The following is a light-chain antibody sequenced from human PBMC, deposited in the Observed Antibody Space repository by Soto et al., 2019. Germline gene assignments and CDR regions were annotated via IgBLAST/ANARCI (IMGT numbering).Light chain of an antibody. CDR2: AAS. CDR3: LQDINYPWT. V-gene: IGKV1-6*01. J-gene: IGKJ1*01. CDR1: QSISSY. Sequence: IQLTQSQSSLSASVGDRVILTCRTSQSISSYLNWYQQKPGIAPKLLIYAASSLQSGVPSRFGGSGSGTDFTLAISSLQPEDSATYYCLQDINYPWTFGQGTMVDIK.